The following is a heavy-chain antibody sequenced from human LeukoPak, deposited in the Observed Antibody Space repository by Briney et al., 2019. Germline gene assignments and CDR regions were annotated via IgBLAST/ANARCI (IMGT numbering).Heavy chain of an antibody. V-gene: IGHV4-39*01. D-gene: IGHD3-9*01. CDR1: GGSIRRENYF. J-gene: IGHJ3*02. Sequence: SETLSLTCTFTGGSIRRENYFWGWIRQSPGKGLEWIGNVYYTGTTYYNPSLKSRVIISVDTSMNQFSLKLSSVTAADTSVYYCARLYSFDWLPHGAFDIWGQGTVVTVSS. CDR2: VYYTGTT. CDR3: ARLYSFDWLPHGAFDI.